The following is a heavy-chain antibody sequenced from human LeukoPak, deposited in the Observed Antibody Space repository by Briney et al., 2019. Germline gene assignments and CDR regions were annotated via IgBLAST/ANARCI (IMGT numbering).Heavy chain of an antibody. CDR2: INPSGGGT. J-gene: IGHJ4*02. Sequence: GASVKVSCKASGYTFTSYYMHWVRQAPGQGLEWMGMINPSGGGTSYAQKFQGRVTMTRDTSTSTVYMELSSLTSEDTAMYYCARVRSAMAPYFFDYWGQGTPVTVSS. D-gene: IGHD5-18*01. V-gene: IGHV1-46*01. CDR1: GYTFTSYY. CDR3: ARVRSAMAPYFFDY.